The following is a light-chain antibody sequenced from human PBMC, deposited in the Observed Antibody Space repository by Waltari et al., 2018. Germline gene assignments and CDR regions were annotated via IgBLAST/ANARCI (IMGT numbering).Light chain of an antibody. J-gene: IGKJ2*01. V-gene: IGKV3-15*01. CDR1: RNVGSS. Sequence: EVVLTQPPGALSVSPGESATLSCRASRNVGSSLAWYQQTPGQAPRLLVYDAKNRATDVPARFSGSGYGTQFTLTISSLQSEDFGVYYCHQYNYWPPAYTFGQGTKLEIK. CDR2: DAK. CDR3: HQYNYWPPAYT.